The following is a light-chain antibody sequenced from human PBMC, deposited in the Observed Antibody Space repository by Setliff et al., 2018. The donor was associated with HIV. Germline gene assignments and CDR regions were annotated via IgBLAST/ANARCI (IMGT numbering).Light chain of an antibody. CDR2: EVR. V-gene: IGLV2-14*01. CDR3: TSYTSSYTLV. CDR1: SSDVGGYNY. Sequence: QSALTQPASVSGSPGQSITIYCTGTSSDVGGYNYVSWYQQNPGKAPKVMIYEVRNRPSGVSNRFSGSKSGNTASLTISGLQSEDEADYHCTSYTSSYTLVFGTGTKVTVL. J-gene: IGLJ1*01.